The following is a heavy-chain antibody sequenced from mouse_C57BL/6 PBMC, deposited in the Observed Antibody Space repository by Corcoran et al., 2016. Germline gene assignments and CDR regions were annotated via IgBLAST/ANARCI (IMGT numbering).Heavy chain of an antibody. J-gene: IGHJ1*03. D-gene: IGHD1-1*01. V-gene: IGHV3-6*01. CDR1: GYSITSGYY. CDR3: ARVGITTVVARYFDV. CDR2: ISYDGSN. Sequence: DVQLQESGPGLVKPTQSLSLTCSVTGYSITSGYYWNWIRQFPGNKLEWMGYISYDGSNNYNPSLKNRISLTRDTSKNQFFLKLNSVNTEDTATYYCARVGITTVVARYFDVWGTGTTVTVSS.